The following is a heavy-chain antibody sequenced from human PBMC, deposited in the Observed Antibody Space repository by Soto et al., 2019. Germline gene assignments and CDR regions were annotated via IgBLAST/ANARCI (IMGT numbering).Heavy chain of an antibody. CDR1: GYTFTSYA. D-gene: IGHD1-26*01. CDR2: INAGNGNT. J-gene: IGHJ4*02. Sequence: AASVKVSCKASGYTFTSYAMHWVRQAPGQRLEWMGWINAGNGNTKYSQKFQGRVTITRDTSASTAYMELSSLRSEDTAVYYCARDLIEVGFDYWGQGTLVTVSS. CDR3: ARDLIEVGFDY. V-gene: IGHV1-3*01.